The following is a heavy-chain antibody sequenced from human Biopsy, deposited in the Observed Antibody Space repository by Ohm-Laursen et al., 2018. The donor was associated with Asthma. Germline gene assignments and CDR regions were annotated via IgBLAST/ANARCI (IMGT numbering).Heavy chain of an antibody. CDR1: GFSLRTPGVG. CDR3: ALSQDSGFDDHSPSWFDP. Sequence: TQTLTLTYSFSGFSLRTPGVGVGWIRQSPGKALEWLALIYWDDYNLFRPSLKRRLTITKDPSKNQVVLTMTKMDPIDSGTYYCALSQDSGFDDHSPSWFDPWGQGTLVTVSS. CDR2: IYWDDYN. J-gene: IGHJ5*02. V-gene: IGHV2-5*02. D-gene: IGHD3-9*01.